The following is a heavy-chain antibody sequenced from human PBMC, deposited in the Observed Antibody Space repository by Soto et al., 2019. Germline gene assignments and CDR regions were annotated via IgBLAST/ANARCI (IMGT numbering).Heavy chain of an antibody. CDR1: GYTFTSYG. CDR3: ARDPYDILTGPGWFDP. D-gene: IGHD3-9*01. Sequence: ASVKVSCKASGYTFTSYGISWVRRAPGQGLEWMGWINAYNGNTNYAQKLQGRVTMTTDTSTSTAYMELRSLRSDDTAVYYCARDPYDILTGPGWFDPWGQGTLVTVSS. CDR2: INAYNGNT. J-gene: IGHJ5*02. V-gene: IGHV1-18*01.